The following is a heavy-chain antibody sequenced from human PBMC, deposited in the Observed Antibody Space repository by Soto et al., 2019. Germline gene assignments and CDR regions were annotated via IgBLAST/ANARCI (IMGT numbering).Heavy chain of an antibody. CDR2: INPSGAST. CDR1: GYTFTSYY. CDR3: ARDSLQNHDFDI. J-gene: IGHJ3*02. D-gene: IGHD1-1*01. Sequence: ASVKVSCKASGYTFTSYYMNWVRQAPGQGLEWMGLINPSGASTSYAQKFEGRVTMTRDTSTSTVYMELSSLRAEDTAVYYCARDSLQNHDFDIWGQGTMVTVSS. V-gene: IGHV1-46*01.